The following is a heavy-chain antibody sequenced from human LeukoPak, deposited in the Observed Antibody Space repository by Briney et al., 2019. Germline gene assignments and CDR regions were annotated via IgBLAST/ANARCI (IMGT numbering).Heavy chain of an antibody. CDR3: ARESGVGSNWFDP. V-gene: IGHV4-59*01. CDR1: GGSISSYY. Sequence: PSETLSLTCTVSGGSISSYYWSWIRQPPGKGLEWIGYIYYCGSTNYNPSLKSRVTISVDTSKNQFSLKLSSVTAADTAVYYCARESGVGSNWFDPWGQGTLVTVSS. J-gene: IGHJ5*02. D-gene: IGHD1-26*01. CDR2: IYYCGST.